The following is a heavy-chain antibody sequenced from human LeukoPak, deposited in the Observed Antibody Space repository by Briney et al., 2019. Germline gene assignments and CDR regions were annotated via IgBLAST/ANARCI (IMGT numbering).Heavy chain of an antibody. V-gene: IGHV3-74*01. J-gene: IGHJ6*02. Sequence: GGSLRLSCAASGFTFSNYMMHWVRQAPGKGLVWVSRIKSDGITITYADSVKGRFTISRDNAKNTLCLQMNSLRAEDTAVYYCARDLGGLGIPYYYYYGMDVWGQGTTVTVSS. CDR1: GFTFSNYM. CDR3: ARDLGGLGIPYYYYYGMDV. CDR2: IKSDGITI. D-gene: IGHD7-27*01.